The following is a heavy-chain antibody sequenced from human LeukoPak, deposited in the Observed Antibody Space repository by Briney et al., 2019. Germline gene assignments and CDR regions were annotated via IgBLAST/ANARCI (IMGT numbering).Heavy chain of an antibody. J-gene: IGHJ4*02. CDR1: GGTFSSYA. V-gene: IGHV1-69*13. D-gene: IGHD5-18*01. CDR3: ARDSGYSYGVDY. CDR2: IIPIFGTA. Sequence: SVKVSCKACGGTFSSYAISWVRQAPGQGLEWMGGIIPIFGTANYAQKFQGRVTITADESTSTAYMELSSLRSEDTAVYYCARDSGYSYGVDYWGQGTLVTVSS.